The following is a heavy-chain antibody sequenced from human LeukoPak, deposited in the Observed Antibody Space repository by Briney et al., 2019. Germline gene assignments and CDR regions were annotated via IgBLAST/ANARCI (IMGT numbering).Heavy chain of an antibody. CDR2: INHSGST. Sequence: ESGPGLVKPSETLSLTCTVAGGSISSSSYYWSWIRQPPGKGLEWIGEINHSGSTNYNPSLKSRVTISVDTSKNQFSLKLSFVTAADTAVYYCARLNTRYSGYDLARRSGNQKFDYWGQGTLVTVSS. D-gene: IGHD5-12*01. J-gene: IGHJ4*02. V-gene: IGHV4-39*07. CDR3: ARLNTRYSGYDLARRSGNQKFDY. CDR1: GGSISSSSYY.